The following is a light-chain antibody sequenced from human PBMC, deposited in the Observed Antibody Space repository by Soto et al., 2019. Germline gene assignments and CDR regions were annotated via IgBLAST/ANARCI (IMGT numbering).Light chain of an antibody. J-gene: IGLJ1*01. V-gene: IGLV2-14*01. CDR2: EVS. CDR3: SSYRSRSLYV. Sequence: QSVLTQPASVSGSPGQSITISCTGSSSDVGDYNYVSWYQQHPGEAPKLMIFEVSHRPSGVSNRFSASKSGNTASLTISGLQAEDEADYYCSSYRSRSLYVFGTGTKVTVL. CDR1: SSDVGDYNY.